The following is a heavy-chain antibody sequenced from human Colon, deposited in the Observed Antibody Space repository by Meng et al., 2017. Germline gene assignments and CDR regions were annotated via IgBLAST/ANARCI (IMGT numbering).Heavy chain of an antibody. D-gene: IGHD6-13*01. CDR3: ARDRSIAAAGIDH. Sequence: EGQLGESGGGLVQPGGSLGLSCAASGFSFSSFWMHWVRQAPGKGLVWVSRINSDGSTINYADSVKGRFTISRDNAKNTLYLQMNGLRAEDMAVYYCARDRSIAAAGIDHWGQGTLVTVSS. J-gene: IGHJ4*02. V-gene: IGHV3-74*01. CDR1: GFSFSSFW. CDR2: INSDGSTI.